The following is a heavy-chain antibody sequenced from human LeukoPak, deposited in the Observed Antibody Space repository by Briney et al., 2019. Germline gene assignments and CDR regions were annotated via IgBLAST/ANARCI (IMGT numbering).Heavy chain of an antibody. D-gene: IGHD6-19*01. CDR2: IYTSGST. J-gene: IGHJ6*02. CDR3: ARDTGVRITGYSSGWSYYYYYYGMDV. Sequence: SETLSLTCTVSGGSISSYYWSWIRQPAGKGLEWLGRIYTSGSTNYNPSLKSRVTMSVDTSKNQFSLKLSSVTAADTAVYYCARDTGVRITGYSSGWSYYYYYYGMDVWGQGTTVTVSS. V-gene: IGHV4-4*07. CDR1: GGSISSYY.